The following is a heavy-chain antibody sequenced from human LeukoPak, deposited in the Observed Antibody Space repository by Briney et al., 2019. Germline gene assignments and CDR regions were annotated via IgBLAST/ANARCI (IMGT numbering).Heavy chain of an antibody. CDR1: GFTFSSYG. CDR2: IRYDGSNK. Sequence: GGSLRLSCAASGFTFSSYGMHWVRQAPGKGLEWVAFIRYDGSNKYYADSVKGRFTISRDNSKNTLYLQMNSLRAEGTAVYYCAKDGWLQYYFDYWGQGTLVTVSS. J-gene: IGHJ4*02. D-gene: IGHD5-18*01. V-gene: IGHV3-30*02. CDR3: AKDGWLQYYFDY.